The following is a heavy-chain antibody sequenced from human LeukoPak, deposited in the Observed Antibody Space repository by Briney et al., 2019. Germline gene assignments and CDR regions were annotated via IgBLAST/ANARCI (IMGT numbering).Heavy chain of an antibody. CDR2: INHSGST. D-gene: IGHD6-6*01. V-gene: IGHV4-34*01. CDR1: GGSFSGYY. CDR3: ARMELAARPGQDY. Sequence: SSETLSLTCAVYGGSFSGYYWSWIRQPPGKGLEWIGEINHSGSTNYNPSLKSRVTISVDTSKNQFSLKLSSVTAADTAVYYCARMELAARPGQDYWGQGTLVTVSS. J-gene: IGHJ4*02.